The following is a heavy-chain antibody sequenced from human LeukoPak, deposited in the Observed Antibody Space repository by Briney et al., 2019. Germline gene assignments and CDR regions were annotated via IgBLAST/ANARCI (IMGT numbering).Heavy chain of an antibody. Sequence: GGSLRLSCAASGFTFSSYAMSWVRQAPGKGLEWVSRIGGSGGSTYYADSVKGRFTISRDNSKNTLYLQMNSLRAEDTAVYYCAKVETAAAATLRGFDYWGQGTLVTVSS. CDR3: AKVETAAAATLRGFDY. CDR2: IGGSGGST. CDR1: GFTFSSYA. D-gene: IGHD6-13*01. J-gene: IGHJ4*02. V-gene: IGHV3-23*01.